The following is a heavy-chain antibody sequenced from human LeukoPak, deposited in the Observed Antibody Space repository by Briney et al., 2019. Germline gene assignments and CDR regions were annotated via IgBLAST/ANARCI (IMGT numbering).Heavy chain of an antibody. J-gene: IGHJ4*02. CDR1: GGTFSSYA. CDR3: ARESGSYEAYFDY. CDR2: IFPTFATA. Sequence: SVKVSCKASGGTFSSYAISWVRQAPGQGLEWMGRIFPTFATANYAQKFQGRVTITADESTSTAYLELSSLRSEDTAVYYCARESGSYEAYFDYWGQGTLVTVSS. D-gene: IGHD1-26*01. V-gene: IGHV1-69*13.